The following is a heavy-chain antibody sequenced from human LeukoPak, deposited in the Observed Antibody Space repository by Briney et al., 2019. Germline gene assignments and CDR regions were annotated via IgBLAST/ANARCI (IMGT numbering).Heavy chain of an antibody. CDR3: ARAHSIAVAGTRIMGY. Sequence: ASVKVSCKASGYTFTSYYMHWVRQAPGQGLEWMGIINPSGGSTSYAQKFQGRVTMTRDTSTSTVYMELSSLGSEDTAVYYCARAHSIAVAGTRIMGYWGQGTLVTVSS. CDR2: INPSGGST. J-gene: IGHJ4*02. D-gene: IGHD6-19*01. CDR1: GYTFTSYY. V-gene: IGHV1-46*01.